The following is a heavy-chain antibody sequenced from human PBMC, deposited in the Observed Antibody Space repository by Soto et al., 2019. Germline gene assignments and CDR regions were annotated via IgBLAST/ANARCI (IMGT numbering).Heavy chain of an antibody. CDR3: ARHPSDFWFDP. D-gene: IGHD2-21*02. Sequence: QLQLQESGPGLVKPSETLSLTCSVSGGSISSSSYFWGWIRQPPGKGLEWIGSIYYSGSTYYNPSLKSRVTVSVDPSKNQFSLKLRSVTAADTAVYYCARHPSDFWFDPWGQGTLVTVSS. CDR1: GGSISSSSYF. J-gene: IGHJ5*02. V-gene: IGHV4-39*01. CDR2: IYYSGST.